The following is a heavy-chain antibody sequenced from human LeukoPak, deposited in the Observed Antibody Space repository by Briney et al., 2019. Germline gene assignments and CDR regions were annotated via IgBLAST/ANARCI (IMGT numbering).Heavy chain of an antibody. V-gene: IGHV4-59*12. D-gene: IGHD3-10*01. CDR2: IYYSGST. CDR1: GGSISSYY. Sequence: SETLSLTCTVSGGSISSYYWSWIRQPPGKGLEWIGYIYYSGSTNYNPSLRSRVTISVDTSKNQFSLKLSSVTAADTAVYYCAREGYGSVIYYYGMDVWGQGTTVTVSS. CDR3: AREGYGSVIYYYGMDV. J-gene: IGHJ6*02.